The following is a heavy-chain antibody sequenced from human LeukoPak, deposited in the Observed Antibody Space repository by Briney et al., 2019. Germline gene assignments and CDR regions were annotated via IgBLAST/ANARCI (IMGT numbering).Heavy chain of an antibody. Sequence: GGSLRLSCAASGFTFSNAWMSWVRQAPGKGLEWVGRIKSKTDGRTTDYAAPVKGRFTISRDDSKNTLYLQMNSLKTEDTAVYYCTTRLAYGSGSYTPYDYWGQGTLDTVSS. CDR1: GFTFSNAW. V-gene: IGHV3-15*01. CDR3: TTRLAYGSGSYTPYDY. CDR2: IKSKTDGRTT. D-gene: IGHD3-10*01. J-gene: IGHJ4*02.